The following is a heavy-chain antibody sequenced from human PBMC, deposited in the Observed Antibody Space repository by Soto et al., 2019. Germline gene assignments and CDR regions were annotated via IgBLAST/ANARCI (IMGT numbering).Heavy chain of an antibody. CDR3: ASQGSGNYFNNWFDP. CDR2: IYYSGST. J-gene: IGHJ5*02. Sequence: SETLSLTCTVSGGSISSYYWSWLRQPPGKGLEWIGYIYYSGSTNYNPSLKSRVTISVDTSKNQFSLKLSSVTAADAALYYCASQGSGNYFNNWFDPWGQGILVTVSS. V-gene: IGHV4-59*01. CDR1: GGSISSYY. D-gene: IGHD3-10*01.